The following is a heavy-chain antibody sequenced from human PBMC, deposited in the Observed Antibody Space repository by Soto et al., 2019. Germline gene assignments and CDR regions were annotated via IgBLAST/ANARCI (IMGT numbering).Heavy chain of an antibody. V-gene: IGHV5-51*01. J-gene: IGHJ6*02. CDR2: IYPGDSDT. CDR1: GYSLTSYG. CDR3: ARVPGIAAAESWSGYYYYYYGMDV. D-gene: IGHD6-13*01. Sequence: GESLKISCKGAGYSLTSYGVGWVRQMTGKGLEWMGVIYPGDSDTRYSPSFQGQVTISADKSISTAYLQWSSLKASDTAMYYCARVPGIAAAESWSGYYYYYYGMDVWGQGTTVTVSS.